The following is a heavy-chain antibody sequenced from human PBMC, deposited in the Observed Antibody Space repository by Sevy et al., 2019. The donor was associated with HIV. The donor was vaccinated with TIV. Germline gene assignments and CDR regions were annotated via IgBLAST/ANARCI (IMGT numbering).Heavy chain of an antibody. Sequence: SETLSLTCDVSGSSISNNFYWGWIRQPPGKGLEWIGSIYHSGTTYYSPSLNSRVTISVDMSNNQFALRLTSVTAADTAVYYCARARRPETNYFCMDVWGKGTTVTVSS. V-gene: IGHV4-38-2*01. CDR3: ARARRPETNYFCMDV. CDR2: IYHSGTT. D-gene: IGHD3-3*01. J-gene: IGHJ6*03. CDR1: GSSISNNFY.